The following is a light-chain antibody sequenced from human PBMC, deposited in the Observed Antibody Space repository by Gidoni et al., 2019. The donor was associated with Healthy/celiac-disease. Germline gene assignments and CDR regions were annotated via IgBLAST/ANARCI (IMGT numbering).Light chain of an antibody. J-gene: IGLJ2*01. CDR1: SLRSYY. CDR3: NSRDNSGSHLV. V-gene: IGLV3-19*01. CDR2: DKN. Sequence: SSELTQDPAVSVALGQTVRITCQGDSLRSYYASWYQQKPGQAPVLVIYDKNNRPSGIPDRFSGSRSGNTASLTITGAQAEDEADYYCNSRDNSGSHLVFGGGTKLSVL.